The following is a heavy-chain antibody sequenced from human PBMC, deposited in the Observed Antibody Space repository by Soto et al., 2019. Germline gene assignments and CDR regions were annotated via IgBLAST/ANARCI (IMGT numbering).Heavy chain of an antibody. CDR1: GDTFKNSV. Sequence: QVQLVQSGVEVKKPGSSVRVSCKASGDTFKNSVISWVRQAPGQGLEWMGGTIPLFGTTDYAHKFQGRLTIPTDESTTTAYMEVSRLTSEDTAVYYCVAELDFGKLSVVWGQGTTVIVSS. V-gene: IGHV1-69*01. CDR3: VAELDFGKLSVV. J-gene: IGHJ6*02. D-gene: IGHD3-10*01. CDR2: TIPLFGTT.